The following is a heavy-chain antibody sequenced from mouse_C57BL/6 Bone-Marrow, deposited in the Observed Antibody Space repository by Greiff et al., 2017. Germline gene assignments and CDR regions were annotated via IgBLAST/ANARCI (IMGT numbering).Heavy chain of an antibody. CDR2: MHPNGGSP. V-gene: IGHV1-64*01. J-gene: IGHJ4*01. Sequence: QVQLQQPGAELVKPGASVKLSCKASGYTFTNYWMHWVKQRPGQGLEWIGMMHPNGGSPDYNEKFKSEATLSVDKSSRTAYMELSSLTSEDSAVYDCARSYYYDDDTMGYWGQGTAVTVSA. CDR3: ARSYYYDDDTMGY. CDR1: GYTFTNYW. D-gene: IGHD2-4*01.